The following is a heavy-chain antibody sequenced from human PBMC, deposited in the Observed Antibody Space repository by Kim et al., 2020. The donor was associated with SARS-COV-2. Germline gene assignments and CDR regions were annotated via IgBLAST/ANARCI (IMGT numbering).Heavy chain of an antibody. D-gene: IGHD2-15*01. CDR2: ISSSSNTA. V-gene: IGHV3-48*02. CDR1: GFSFNTYS. J-gene: IGHJ4*02. CDR3: ARDFGFCSGATCPTPPRFDY. Sequence: GGSLRLSCAASGFSFNTYSMVWVRQAPGKGLEWLSYISSSSNTAYYADSEEGRFTISRDNAKNSLYLQMNSLRDEDTALYYCARDFGFCSGATCPTPPRFDYWGQGTLVTVSS.